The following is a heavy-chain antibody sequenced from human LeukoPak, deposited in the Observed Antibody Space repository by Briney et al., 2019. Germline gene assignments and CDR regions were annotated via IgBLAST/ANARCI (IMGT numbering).Heavy chain of an antibody. J-gene: IGHJ4*02. CDR3: ASSDIVATTADY. CDR2: INHSGST. D-gene: IGHD5-12*01. Sequence: SETLSLTCAVYGGSFSGYYWSWIRQPPGKGLEWIGEINHSGSTNYNPSLKSRVTISVDTSKNQFSLKLSSVTAADTAVYYCASSDIVATTADYWGQGTLVTVSS. CDR1: GGSFSGYY. V-gene: IGHV4-34*01.